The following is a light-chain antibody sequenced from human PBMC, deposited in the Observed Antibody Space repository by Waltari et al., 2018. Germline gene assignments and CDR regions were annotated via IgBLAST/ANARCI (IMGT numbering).Light chain of an antibody. CDR1: QSINRY. V-gene: IGKV3-11*01. CDR2: DAS. J-gene: IGKJ4*01. CDR3: QQFNSYPLT. Sequence: EIVLTQSPATLSLSPGERATLSCRASQSINRYLAWYQQKPGQAPRLLIYDASDRATGIPARFSGSGSGTDFALTISTLEPEDFATYHCQQFNSYPLTFGGGTKVEIK.